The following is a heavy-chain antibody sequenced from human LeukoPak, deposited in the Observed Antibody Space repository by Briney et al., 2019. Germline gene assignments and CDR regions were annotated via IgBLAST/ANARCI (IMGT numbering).Heavy chain of an antibody. CDR1: GGTFSSYA. D-gene: IGHD3-3*01. V-gene: IGHV1-69*13. CDR3: ARGDFWSGYYRNFDY. J-gene: IGHJ4*02. CDR2: IIPIFGTA. Sequence: GASVKVSCKASGGTFSSYAISWVRQAPGQGLEWMGGIIPIFGTANYAQKFQGRVTITADESTGTAYMELSGLRSEDTAVYYCARGDFWSGYYRNFDYWGQGTLVTVSS.